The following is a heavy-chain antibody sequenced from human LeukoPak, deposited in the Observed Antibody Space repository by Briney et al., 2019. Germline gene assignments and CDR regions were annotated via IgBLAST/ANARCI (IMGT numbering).Heavy chain of an antibody. Sequence: ASVKVSCKASGYTFTSYGISWVRLAPGQGLEWMGWIGAYNGNTNYAQKLQGRVTMTTDTSTSTAYMELRSLRSDDTAVYYCARGDSYCSSTSCQNWFDPWGQGTLVTVSS. CDR2: IGAYNGNT. J-gene: IGHJ5*02. CDR3: ARGDSYCSSTSCQNWFDP. D-gene: IGHD2-2*01. CDR1: GYTFTSYG. V-gene: IGHV1-18*01.